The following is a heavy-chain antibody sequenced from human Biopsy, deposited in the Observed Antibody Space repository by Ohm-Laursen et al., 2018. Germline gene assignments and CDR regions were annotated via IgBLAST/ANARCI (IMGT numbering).Heavy chain of an antibody. CDR3: VRGVDYYDPYHYYALDV. CDR2: INHSGRT. V-gene: IGHV4-34*01. CDR1: GESFNGYY. D-gene: IGHD3-22*01. Sequence: SDTLSLTCVVYGESFNGYYWSWIRQTPGKGLEWIGEINHSGRTNYNPSLKSRVTISVDTSKNQFSLKVRSVTAADTAVYYCVRGVDYYDPYHYYALDVWGQGTTVTVSS. J-gene: IGHJ6*02.